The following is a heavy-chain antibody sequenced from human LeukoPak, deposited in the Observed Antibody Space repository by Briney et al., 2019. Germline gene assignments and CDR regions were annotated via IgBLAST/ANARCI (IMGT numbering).Heavy chain of an antibody. D-gene: IGHD6-6*01. CDR3: ARVGSSSSLNY. CDR1: GFTFSSYA. V-gene: IGHV3-30-3*01. CDR2: ISYDGSNK. J-gene: IGHJ4*02. Sequence: GRSLRLSCAASGFTFSSYAMHWVRQAPGKGLEWVAVISYDGSNKYYADSVKGRFTISRDNSKNTLYLQMNSLRAEDTAVYYCARVGSSSSLNYWGQGTLVTVSS.